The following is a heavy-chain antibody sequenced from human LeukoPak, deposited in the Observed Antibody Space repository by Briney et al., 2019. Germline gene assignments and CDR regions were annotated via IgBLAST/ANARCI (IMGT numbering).Heavy chain of an antibody. J-gene: IGHJ4*02. D-gene: IGHD5-12*01. Sequence: GGSLRLSCAASGFTVSSNYMSWIRQAPGKGLEWVSYISSSGGTMYYADSVKGRFTISRDNAKNSLYLQMNSLRVEDMAVYYCARAPKVATQLDYLGQGTLVTVSS. CDR3: ARAPKVATQLDY. CDR2: ISSSGGTM. V-gene: IGHV3-11*01. CDR1: GFTVSSNY.